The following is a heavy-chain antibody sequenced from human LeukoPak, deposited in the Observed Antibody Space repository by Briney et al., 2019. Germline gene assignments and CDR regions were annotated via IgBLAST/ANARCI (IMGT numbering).Heavy chain of an antibody. CDR3: AHRPLITAEWVSAKGFDY. CDR1: GFSLSTSGVG. D-gene: IGHD1-26*01. Sequence: SGPTLVKPTQTLTLTCTFSGFSLSTSGVGVGWIRQPPGKALEWLALIYWDDDKRYSPSLKSRLTNTKDTSKNQVVLTMTNMDPVDTATYYCAHRPLITAEWVSAKGFDYWGQGTLVTVSS. J-gene: IGHJ4*02. V-gene: IGHV2-5*02. CDR2: IYWDDDK.